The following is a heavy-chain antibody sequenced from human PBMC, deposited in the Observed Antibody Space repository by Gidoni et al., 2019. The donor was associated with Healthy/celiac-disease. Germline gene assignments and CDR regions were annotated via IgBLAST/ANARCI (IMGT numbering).Heavy chain of an antibody. J-gene: IGHJ5*02. CDR1: GGSISSSSSY. CDR3: ARHGIDRGSLVWFDP. Sequence: QLQLQESGPGLVKPSETLSLTCTVSGGSISSSSSYWGWIRQPPGKGLEWIGSIYYSGSTYYNPSLKSRVTISVDTSKNQFSLKLSSVTAADTAVYYCARHGIDRGSLVWFDPWGQGTLVTVSS. D-gene: IGHD3-16*01. CDR2: IYYSGST. V-gene: IGHV4-39*01.